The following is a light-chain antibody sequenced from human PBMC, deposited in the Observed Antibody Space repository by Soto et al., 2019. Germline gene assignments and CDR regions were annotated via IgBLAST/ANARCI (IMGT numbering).Light chain of an antibody. J-gene: IGKJ2*03. CDR2: KAS. V-gene: IGKV1-5*03. CDR3: QQYKTYPYS. Sequence: IQLTQSPSSLSASVGDRVTITCRASQGISDYLAWYQQKPGKAPNLLVYKASILLGGVSSRFSGGASGTEFTLTISRLQPDDFATYYCQQYKTYPYSFGQGTKLEV. CDR1: QGISDY.